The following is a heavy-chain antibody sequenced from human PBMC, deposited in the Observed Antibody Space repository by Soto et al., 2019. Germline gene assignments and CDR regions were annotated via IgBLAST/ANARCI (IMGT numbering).Heavy chain of an antibody. CDR1: GGTFSSYA. V-gene: IGHV1-69*13. CDR3: ARRLPNYYDSSGYPNWFDT. D-gene: IGHD3-22*01. Sequence: SVKVSCKASGGTFSSYAISWVRQAPGQGLEWMGGIIPIFGTANYAQKFQGRVTITADESTSTAYMELSSLRSEDTAVYYCARRLPNYYDSSGYPNWFDTWGQGTLVTVSS. J-gene: IGHJ5*02. CDR2: IIPIFGTA.